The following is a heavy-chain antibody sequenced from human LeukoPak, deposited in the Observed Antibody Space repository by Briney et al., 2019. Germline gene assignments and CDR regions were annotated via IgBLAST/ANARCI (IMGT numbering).Heavy chain of an antibody. CDR3: ATSRDGYNLFDY. CDR1: GGSISSYY. CDR2: IYYSGST. V-gene: IGHV4-59*01. D-gene: IGHD5-24*01. Sequence: SETLSLTCTVSGGSISSYYWSWIRQPPGKGLEWIGYIYYSGSTNYNPSLKSRVTISVDTSKNQFSLKLSSVTAADTAVYYCATSRDGYNLFDYWGQGTLATVSS. J-gene: IGHJ4*02.